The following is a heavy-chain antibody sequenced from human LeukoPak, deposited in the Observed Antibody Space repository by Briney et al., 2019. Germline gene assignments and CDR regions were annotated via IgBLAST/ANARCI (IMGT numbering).Heavy chain of an antibody. D-gene: IGHD4-17*01. CDR3: AREGYGDYEAY. V-gene: IGHV3-30*02. Sequence: SGGSLRLSCAASGFTFSSSGMHWVRQAPGKGLEWVAFIRYDGNNKYYADSVKGRFTISRDNAKNSLYLQMNSLRAEDTAVYYCAREGYGDYEAYWGQGTLVTVSS. J-gene: IGHJ4*02. CDR1: GFTFSSSG. CDR2: IRYDGNNK.